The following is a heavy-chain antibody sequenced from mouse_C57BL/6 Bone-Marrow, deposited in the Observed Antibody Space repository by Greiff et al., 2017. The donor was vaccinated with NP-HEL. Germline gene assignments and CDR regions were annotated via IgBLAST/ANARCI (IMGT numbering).Heavy chain of an antibody. CDR3: ARGRQGSILGRDY. Sequence: QVQLKESGAELVKPGASVKISCKASGYAFSSYWMNWVKQRPGKGLEWIGQIYPGDGDTNYNGKFKGKATLTADKSSSTAYMQLSSLTSEDSAVYFCARGRQGSILGRDYWGQGTTLTVSS. V-gene: IGHV1-80*01. D-gene: IGHD4-1*01. CDR2: IYPGDGDT. J-gene: IGHJ2*01. CDR1: GYAFSSYW.